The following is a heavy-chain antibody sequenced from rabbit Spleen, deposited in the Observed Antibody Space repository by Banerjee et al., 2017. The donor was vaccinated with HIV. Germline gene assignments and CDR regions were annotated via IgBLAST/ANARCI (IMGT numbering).Heavy chain of an antibody. Sequence: QEQLVESGGGLVQPEGSLTLTCTASGVSFSSNYYMCWVRQAPGKGLEWIACIDTGSSGFSYFASWAKGRFTISKTSSTTVTLQMTSLTAADTATYFCARDGDDDMGDFDLWGQGTLVTVS. J-gene: IGHJ4*01. D-gene: IGHD2-1*01. CDR2: IDTGSSGFS. CDR3: ARDGDDDMGDFDL. CDR1: GVSFSSNYY. V-gene: IGHV1S45*01.